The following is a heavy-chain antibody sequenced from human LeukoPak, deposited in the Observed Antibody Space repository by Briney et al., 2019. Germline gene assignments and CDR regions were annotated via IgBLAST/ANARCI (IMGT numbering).Heavy chain of an antibody. V-gene: IGHV1-8*01. Sequence: GASVKVACKASGYTFTTYDINWVRQATGQGLEWMGWMNPNSGNTGYAQKFQGRITMTWNTSISTAYMELSSLRSEDTAVYYCARWADCSCASCYDGIAYWGQGTLVTVSS. CDR1: GYTFTTYD. CDR3: ARWADCSCASCYDGIAY. CDR2: MNPNSGNT. J-gene: IGHJ4*02. D-gene: IGHD2-2*01.